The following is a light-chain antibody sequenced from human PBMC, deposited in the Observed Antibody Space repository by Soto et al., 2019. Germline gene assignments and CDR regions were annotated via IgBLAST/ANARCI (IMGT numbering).Light chain of an antibody. Sequence: EIVLTQSTGTLSLSPGERATLSCRASQSVSSSYLAWYQQKPGQAPRLLIYGASSRATGIPDRFSGSGSGTDFPLTISRLEPEDFAVYYCQQYGSSLFGQGTKLEIK. CDR2: GAS. CDR3: QQYGSSL. CDR1: QSVSSSY. J-gene: IGKJ2*01. V-gene: IGKV3-20*01.